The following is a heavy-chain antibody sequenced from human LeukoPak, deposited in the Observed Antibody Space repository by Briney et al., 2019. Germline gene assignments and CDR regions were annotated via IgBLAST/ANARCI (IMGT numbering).Heavy chain of an antibody. CDR2: IYYSGST. D-gene: IGHD4-23*01. CDR3: ARLYGGNSVWYFDY. CDR1: GGSISSGGYY. Sequence: PSQTLSLTCTVSGGSISSGGYYGSWIRQHPGKGLEWIGYIYYSGSTYYNPSLKSRVTISVDTSKNQFSLKLSSVTAADTAVYYCARLYGGNSVWYFDYWGQGTLVTVSS. V-gene: IGHV4-31*03. J-gene: IGHJ4*02.